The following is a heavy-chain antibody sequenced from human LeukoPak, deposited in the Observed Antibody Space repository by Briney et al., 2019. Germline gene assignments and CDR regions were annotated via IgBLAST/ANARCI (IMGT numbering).Heavy chain of an antibody. J-gene: IGHJ6*02. CDR2: ISADGSTA. V-gene: IGHV3-23*01. CDR3: AKESGWITGYGLDV. D-gene: IGHD6-19*01. CDR1: GFIFSNRF. Sequence: GESLRLSCAASGFIFSNRFMSWVRQAPGKGLEWVSTISADGSTAYYADSMKGRLTISRDNSRNTLFLQMSSLRVEDTAIYYCAKESGWITGYGLDVWGQGTTVTVSS.